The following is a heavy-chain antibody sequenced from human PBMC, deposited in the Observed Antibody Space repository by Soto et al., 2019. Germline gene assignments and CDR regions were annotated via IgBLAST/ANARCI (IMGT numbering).Heavy chain of an antibody. Sequence: GESLKISCKGSGYSFTSYWISWVRQMPGKGLEWMGRIDPSDSYTNYSPSFQGHVTISAGKSISTAYLQWSSLKASDTAMYYCARQPGAIENWFDPWGQGTLVTVSS. V-gene: IGHV5-10-1*01. CDR1: GYSFTSYW. D-gene: IGHD3-16*02. CDR3: ARQPGAIENWFDP. J-gene: IGHJ5*02. CDR2: IDPSDSYT.